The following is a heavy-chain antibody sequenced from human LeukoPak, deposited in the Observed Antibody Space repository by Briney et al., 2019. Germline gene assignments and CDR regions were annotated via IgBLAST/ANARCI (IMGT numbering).Heavy chain of an antibody. J-gene: IGHJ4*02. D-gene: IGHD1-1*01. Sequence: GGSLRLSCAASGFTFSSYAMHWVRQAPGKGLEWVAVISYDGSNKYYADSVKGRFTISRDNSKNTLYLQMNSLRAEDTAGYYGAREAYTGTFDSWGQGTLVTVSS. CDR2: ISYDGSNK. V-gene: IGHV3-30*04. CDR3: AREAYTGTFDS. CDR1: GFTFSSYA.